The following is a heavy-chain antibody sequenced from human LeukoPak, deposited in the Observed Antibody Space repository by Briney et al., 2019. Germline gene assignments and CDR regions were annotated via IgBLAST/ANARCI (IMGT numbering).Heavy chain of an antibody. V-gene: IGHV5-51*01. J-gene: IGHJ6*04. CDR3: ARQQVAYYYYYGMDV. CDR2: IYPGDSDT. CDR1: GYSFTTYW. Sequence: GESLKFSCKGSGYSFTTYWIAWVRQMPGKGLEWMGIIYPGDSDTRYSPSFQAQVTISADKSISTAFLQWSSLKASDTAMYYCARQQVAYYYYYGMDVWGKGTAVTVSS. D-gene: IGHD2-15*01.